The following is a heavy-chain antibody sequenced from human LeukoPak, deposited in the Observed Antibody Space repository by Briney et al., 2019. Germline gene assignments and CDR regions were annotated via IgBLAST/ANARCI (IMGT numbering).Heavy chain of an antibody. V-gene: IGHV4-59*08. Sequence: SETLSLTCTVSGGSISSHYLSWIRQPPGQGLEWIGHIYYSGSTNYNPSLKSRVTISVDTSKNQFSLKLSSVTAADTAVYYCARRSAAGLYYYYGMDVWGQGTTVTVSS. CDR2: IYYSGST. J-gene: IGHJ6*02. D-gene: IGHD6-13*01. CDR1: GGSISSHY. CDR3: ARRSAAGLYYYYGMDV.